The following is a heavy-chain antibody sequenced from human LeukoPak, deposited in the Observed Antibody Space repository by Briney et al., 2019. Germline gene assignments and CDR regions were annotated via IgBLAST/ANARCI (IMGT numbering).Heavy chain of an antibody. CDR1: GYSFTSFW. J-gene: IGHJ4*02. CDR2: IYPGDSDT. CDR3: ARQGVRGVYYFDY. V-gene: IGHV5-51*01. Sequence: GESLKISCKGFGYSFTSFWIGWVRQMSGKGLEWMGIIYPGDSDTRYSPSFQGHVTISADKSISTAYLQWSSLKASDTAMYYCARQGVRGVYYFDYWGQGTLVTVSS. D-gene: IGHD3-10*01.